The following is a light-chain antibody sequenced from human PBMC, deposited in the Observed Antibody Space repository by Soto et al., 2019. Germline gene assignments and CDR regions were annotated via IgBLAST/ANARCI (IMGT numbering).Light chain of an antibody. V-gene: IGKV1-5*01. CDR1: QDIGSF. J-gene: IGKJ5*01. CDR3: KQYGSSRVT. Sequence: DIQMTQSPSTLSASVGDRVTISCRASQDIGSFLAWYQHKPGKAHKLLIYDAYTLQTGVPSRFRGSGFGTEFTLTIRGLQPDDFAVYYCKQYGSSRVTFGQGTRLEIK. CDR2: DAY.